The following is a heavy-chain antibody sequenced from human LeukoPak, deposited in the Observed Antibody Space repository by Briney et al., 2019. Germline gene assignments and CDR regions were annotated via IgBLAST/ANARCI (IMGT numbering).Heavy chain of an antibody. CDR3: ARAIAVAQITDY. D-gene: IGHD6-19*01. Sequence: PGGSLRLSCAASGFSVSSKYMSWVRQAPGKGLEWVSVMYSGGSTYYAASVKGRFTISRDNAKNSLYLQMNSLRAEDTAVYYCARAIAVAQITDYWGQGTLVTVSS. CDR2: MYSGGST. CDR1: GFSVSSKY. J-gene: IGHJ4*02. V-gene: IGHV3-53*01.